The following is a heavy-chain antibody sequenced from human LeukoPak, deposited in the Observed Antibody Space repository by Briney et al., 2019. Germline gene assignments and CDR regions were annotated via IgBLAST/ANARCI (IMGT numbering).Heavy chain of an antibody. CDR1: GGSISSGGYY. Sequence: SETLSLTCTVSGGSISSGGYYWSWNRQHPGKGLEWIGYIYYSGSTYYNPSLKSRVTISVDTSKNQFSLKLSSVTAADTAVYYCARLASVEYYFDYWGQGTLVTVSS. CDR3: ARLASVEYYFDY. J-gene: IGHJ4*02. V-gene: IGHV4-31*03. CDR2: IYYSGST.